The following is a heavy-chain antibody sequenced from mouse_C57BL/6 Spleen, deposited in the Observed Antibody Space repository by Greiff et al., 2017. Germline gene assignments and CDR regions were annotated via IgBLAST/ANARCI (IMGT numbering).Heavy chain of an antibody. J-gene: IGHJ3*01. D-gene: IGHD3-2*02. V-gene: IGHV1-7*01. CDR2: ITPSSGYT. CDR1: GYTFTSYW. CDR3: ARSPDISGPWFAY. Sequence: LVESGAELAKPGASVKLSCKASGYTFTSYWMHWVKQRPGQGLEWIGYITPSSGYTKYNQKFKDKATLTADKSSSTAYMQLISLTYEDSAVYYCARSPDISGPWFAYWGQGTLVTVSA.